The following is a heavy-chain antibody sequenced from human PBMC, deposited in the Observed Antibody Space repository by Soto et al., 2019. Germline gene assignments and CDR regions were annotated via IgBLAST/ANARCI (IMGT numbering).Heavy chain of an antibody. D-gene: IGHD7-27*01. V-gene: IGHV4-59*08. CDR1: GGSITSYY. CDR3: ARGRYCLTGRCFPNWFDS. Sequence: PSETLSLTCTVSGGSITSYYWSWIRQPPGKGLEWIGYIYYRGSTNYNPSLKSRVTISVDTSKNHFFLNLTSVTAADTAVYYCARGRYCLTGRCFPNWFDSWGQGALGT. CDR2: IYYRGST. J-gene: IGHJ5*01.